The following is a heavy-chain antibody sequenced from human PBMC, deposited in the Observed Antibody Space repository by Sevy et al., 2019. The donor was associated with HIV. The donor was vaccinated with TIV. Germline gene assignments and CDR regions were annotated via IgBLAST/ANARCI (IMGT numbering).Heavy chain of an antibody. D-gene: IGHD6-13*01. V-gene: IGHV1-18*01. CDR3: ARDREYRDSSSWGSYYYYGMDV. CDR1: GYTFTSYG. J-gene: IGHJ6*02. Sequence: ASVKVSCKASGYTFTSYGISWVRQAPGQGLEWMGWISAYNGNTNYAQKLQGRVTMTTDTSTSTAYMELRSLGSDDTAVYYCARDREYRDSSSWGSYYYYGMDVWGQGTTVTVSS. CDR2: ISAYNGNT.